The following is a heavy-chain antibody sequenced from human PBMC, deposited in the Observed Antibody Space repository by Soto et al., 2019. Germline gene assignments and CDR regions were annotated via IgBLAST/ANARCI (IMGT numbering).Heavy chain of an antibody. Sequence: GGSLRLSCAASGFTFSSYSMSWVRQAPGKGLEWVSVFRTGGDDGTTYYADSVKGRFTTTRDNSKNTLYLQMNSLRAEDTALYYCAGGGTYELFDYWGQGTLVTVSS. V-gene: IGHV3-23*01. J-gene: IGHJ4*02. CDR1: GFTFSSYS. D-gene: IGHD1-26*01. CDR2: FRTGGDDGTT. CDR3: AGGGTYELFDY.